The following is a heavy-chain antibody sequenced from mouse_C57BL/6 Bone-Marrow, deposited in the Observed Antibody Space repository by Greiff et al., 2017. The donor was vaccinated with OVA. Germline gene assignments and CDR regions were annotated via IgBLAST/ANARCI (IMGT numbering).Heavy chain of an antibody. Sequence: EVHLVESGPGLAKPSQTLSLTCSVTGYSITSDYWNWIRKFPGNKLEYMGYISYSGSTYYNPSPKSRISIIRDTSKNQYYLQLNSVTTEDTATDYCARYLANRDGYAMDYWGQGTSVTVSS. CDR2: ISYSGST. D-gene: IGHD4-1*01. V-gene: IGHV3-8*01. J-gene: IGHJ4*01. CDR1: GYSITSDY. CDR3: ARYLANRDGYAMDY.